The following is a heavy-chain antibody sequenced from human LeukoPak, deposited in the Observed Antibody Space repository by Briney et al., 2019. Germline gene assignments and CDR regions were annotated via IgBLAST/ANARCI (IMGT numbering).Heavy chain of an antibody. CDR3: ARVSPGSGSYYRPEPYYFDY. CDR1: GGTFSSYT. V-gene: IGHV1-69*13. J-gene: IGHJ4*02. CDR2: IIPIFGTA. D-gene: IGHD3-10*01. Sequence: ASVKVPCKASGGTFSSYTISWVRRAPGQGLEWMGGIIPIFGTANYAQKFQGRVTITADESTSTAYMELSSLRSEDTAVYYCARVSPGSGSYYRPEPYYFDYWGQGTLVTVSS.